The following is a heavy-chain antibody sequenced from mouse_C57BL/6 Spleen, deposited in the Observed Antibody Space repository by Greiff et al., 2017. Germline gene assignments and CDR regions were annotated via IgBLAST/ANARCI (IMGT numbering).Heavy chain of an antibody. CDR3: DRFHGSGTGDYAMDY. CDR2: IDPETGGT. J-gene: IGHJ4*01. Sequence: QVQLQQSGAELVRPGASVTLSCKASGYTFTDYEMHWVKQTPVHGLEWIGAIDPETGGTAYNQKFKGKAILTADKSSSTAYIELRSLTSEDPAVYYCDRFHGSGTGDYAMDYWGQGTSVTVSS. CDR1: GYTFTDYE. D-gene: IGHD2-14*01. V-gene: IGHV1-15*01.